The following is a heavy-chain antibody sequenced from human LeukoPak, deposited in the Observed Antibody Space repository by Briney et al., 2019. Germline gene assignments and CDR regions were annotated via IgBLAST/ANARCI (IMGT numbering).Heavy chain of an antibody. V-gene: IGHV3-23*01. Sequence: GGSLRLSRAASGFTFSSYAMSWVRQAPGKGLEWVSAISGSGGSTYYADSVKGRFTISRDNSKNTLYLQMNSLRAEDTAVYYCAKDSSGQQLPYGMDVWGQGTTVTVSS. CDR1: GFTFSSYA. D-gene: IGHD6-13*01. CDR2: ISGSGGST. CDR3: AKDSSGQQLPYGMDV. J-gene: IGHJ6*02.